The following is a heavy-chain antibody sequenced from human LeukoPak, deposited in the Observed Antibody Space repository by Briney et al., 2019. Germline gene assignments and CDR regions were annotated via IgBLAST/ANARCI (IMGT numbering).Heavy chain of an antibody. J-gene: IGHJ4*02. D-gene: IGHD6-13*01. Sequence: GGSLRLSCAASGFTFSSYAMSWVRQAPGKGLEWVSAISGSGGSTYYADSVKGRFTISRDNSKNTLYLQMNSPRAEDTAVYYCAKRKKVSSWAFDYWGQGTLVTVSS. CDR2: ISGSGGST. V-gene: IGHV3-23*01. CDR1: GFTFSSYA. CDR3: AKRKKVSSWAFDY.